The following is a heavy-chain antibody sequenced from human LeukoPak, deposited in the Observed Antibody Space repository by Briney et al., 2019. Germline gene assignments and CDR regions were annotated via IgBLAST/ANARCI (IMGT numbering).Heavy chain of an antibody. Sequence: PSETLSLTCNASGDSIKNHYWTWIRQPPGEGLEWIGYIYYNGFTNYNPSLKSRVTISLDTSNQFSLKLSSVTAADTAVYYCARIRGSHIVQYFYMDVWGNGTTVTVSS. CDR1: GDSIKNHY. CDR2: IYYNGFT. J-gene: IGHJ6*03. V-gene: IGHV4-59*11. D-gene: IGHD1-1*01. CDR3: ARIRGSHIVQYFYMDV.